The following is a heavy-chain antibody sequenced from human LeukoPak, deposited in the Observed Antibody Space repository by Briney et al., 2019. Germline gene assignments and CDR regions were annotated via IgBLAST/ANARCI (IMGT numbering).Heavy chain of an antibody. CDR1: GYTFTSYG. D-gene: IGHD3-22*01. V-gene: IGHV1-18*01. CDR3: ARDRDFYDSYDY. J-gene: IGHJ4*02. Sequence: ATVKVSCKASGYTFTSYGISWVRQAPGQGLEWMGWISAYNGHTNYAQKLQGRVTMTTDTSTSTAYMELRSLRSDDTAVYYCARDRDFYDSYDYWGQGTLVTVSS. CDR2: ISAYNGHT.